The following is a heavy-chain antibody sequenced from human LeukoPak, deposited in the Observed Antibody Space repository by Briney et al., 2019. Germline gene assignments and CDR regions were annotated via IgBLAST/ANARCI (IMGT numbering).Heavy chain of an antibody. D-gene: IGHD3-9*01. J-gene: IGHJ6*03. CDR3: ARGQWDYDILTGYRDDYYYYYYMDV. V-gene: IGHV1-69*13. Sequence: GASVKVSCKASGGTFSSYAISWVRQAPGQGLEWMGGIIPIFGTANYAQKFQGRVTITADESTSTAYMELSSLRSEDTAVYYCARGQWDYDILTGYRDDYYYYYYMDVWGKGTTVTISS. CDR2: IIPIFGTA. CDR1: GGTFSSYA.